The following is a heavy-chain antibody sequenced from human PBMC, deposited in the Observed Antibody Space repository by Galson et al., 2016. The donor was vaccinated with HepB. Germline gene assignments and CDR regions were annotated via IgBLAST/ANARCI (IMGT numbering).Heavy chain of an antibody. CDR1: GGTFNNYG. J-gene: IGHJ4*02. V-gene: IGHV1-69*13. D-gene: IGHD3-10*01. CDR2: ITVMFGTT. CDR3: AREGGASGNY. Sequence: SVKVSCKASGGTFNNYGVSWVRQAPGQGLEWMGGITVMFGTTNNAQKFQDRVTITADESTTTVYMELSSLRSEDTAVYYCAREGGASGNYWGQGTLVAVSS.